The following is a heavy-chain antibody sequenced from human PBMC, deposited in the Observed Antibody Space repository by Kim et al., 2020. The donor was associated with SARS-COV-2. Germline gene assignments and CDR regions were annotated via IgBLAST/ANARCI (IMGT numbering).Heavy chain of an antibody. CDR2: K. D-gene: IGHD2-15*01. Sequence: KTNADSVKGRFTISRDNSKHTLYLQMNSLRAEDTAVYYCAREAANAFDIWGQGTMVTVSS. J-gene: IGHJ3*02. V-gene: IGHV3-30*01. CDR3: AREAANAFDI.